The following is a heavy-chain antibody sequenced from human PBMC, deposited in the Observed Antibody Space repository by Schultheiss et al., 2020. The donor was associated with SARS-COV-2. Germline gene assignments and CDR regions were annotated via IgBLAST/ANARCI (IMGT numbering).Heavy chain of an antibody. Sequence: ESLKISCAASGFTVSSNYMSWVRQAPGKGLEWVSVIYIGGSTYYADSVKGRFTISRDNSKNTVYLQMNSLRAEDTAVYYCARDTVRDPWGQGTLVTVSS. V-gene: IGHV3-53*01. J-gene: IGHJ5*02. D-gene: IGHD3-10*01. CDR3: ARDTVRDP. CDR2: IYIGGST. CDR1: GFTVSSNY.